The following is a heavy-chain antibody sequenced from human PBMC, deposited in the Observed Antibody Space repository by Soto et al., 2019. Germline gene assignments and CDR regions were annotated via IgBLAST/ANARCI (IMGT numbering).Heavy chain of an antibody. D-gene: IGHD6-13*01. CDR1: GGTLSSYA. V-gene: IGHV1-69*01. CDR2: IIPIFGTA. CDR3: ARAPFIAAAGDFMGYYYYGMDV. J-gene: IGHJ6*02. Sequence: QVQLVQSGAEVKKPGSSVKVSCKASGGTLSSYAISWVRQAPGQGLEWMGGIIPIFGTANYAQKFQGRVTITADESTSTAYMELSSLRSEDTAVYYCARAPFIAAAGDFMGYYYYGMDVWGQGTTVTVSS.